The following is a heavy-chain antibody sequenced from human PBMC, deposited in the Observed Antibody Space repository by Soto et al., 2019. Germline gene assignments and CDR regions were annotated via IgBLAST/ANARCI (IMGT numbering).Heavy chain of an antibody. V-gene: IGHV3-23*01. D-gene: IGHD3-16*01. CDR2: ISGSGGST. CDR1: GFTFSSYA. Sequence: GSLRLSCAASGFTFSSYAMSWVRQAPGKGLEWVSAISGSGGSTYYADSVRGRFTISRDNSRNTVYLQMNSLRADDTAVYYCAKDRLAGGFDYWGQGTLVTVSS. CDR3: AKDRLAGGFDY. J-gene: IGHJ4*02.